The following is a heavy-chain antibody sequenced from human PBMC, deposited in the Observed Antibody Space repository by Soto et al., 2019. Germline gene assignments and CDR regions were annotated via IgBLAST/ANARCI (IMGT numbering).Heavy chain of an antibody. V-gene: IGHV3-30-3*01. CDR2: ISYDGSNK. D-gene: IGHD4-17*01. CDR1: GFTFSSYA. CDR3: ARDRGLRPTRGYYYYGMDV. Sequence: QVQLVESGGGVVQPGRSLRLSCAASGFTFSSYAMHWVRQAPGKGLEWVAVISYDGSNKYYADSVKGRFTISRDNSKNTLYLQRNSLRAEDTAVYYCARDRGLRPTRGYYYYGMDVWGQGTTVTVSS. J-gene: IGHJ6*02.